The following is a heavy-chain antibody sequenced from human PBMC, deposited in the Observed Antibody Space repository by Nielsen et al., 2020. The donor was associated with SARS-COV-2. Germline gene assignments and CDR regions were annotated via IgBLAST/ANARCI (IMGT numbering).Heavy chain of an antibody. J-gene: IGHJ6*02. V-gene: IGHV4-34*01. CDR1: GGSFSGYY. CDR2: INHSGST. CDR3: ARLYSSGWWNYYYYYGMDV. D-gene: IGHD6-19*01. Sequence: GSLRLSCAVYGGSFSGYYWSWIRQPPGKGLEWIGEINHSGSTNYNPSLKSRVTISVDTSKNQFSLKLSSVTAADTAVYYCARLYSSGWWNYYYYYGMDVWGQGTTVTVSS.